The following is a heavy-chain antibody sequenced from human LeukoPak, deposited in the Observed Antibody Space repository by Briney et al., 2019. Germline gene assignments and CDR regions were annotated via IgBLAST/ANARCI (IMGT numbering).Heavy chain of an antibody. J-gene: IGHJ6*02. D-gene: IGHD6-19*01. V-gene: IGHV3-21*01. CDR3: ARDGCSSGWYRRRGMDV. CDR2: ISSSSSYI. CDR1: GFTFSSYS. Sequence: GGSLRLSCAASGFTFSSYSMNWVRQAPGKGLEWVSSISSSSSYIYYADSVKGRFTISRDNAKNSLYLQMNSLRAEDTAVYYCARDGCSSGWYRRRGMDVWGQGTTVTVSS.